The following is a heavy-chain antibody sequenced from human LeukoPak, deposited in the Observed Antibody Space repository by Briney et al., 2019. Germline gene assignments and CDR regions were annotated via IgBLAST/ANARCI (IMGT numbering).Heavy chain of an antibody. J-gene: IGHJ4*02. CDR1: GGSLSPYY. D-gene: IGHD2-8*01. CDR3: ARHYVFVYGGSSFDY. CDR2: IYYSGST. V-gene: IGHV4-59*08. Sequence: SETLSLTCTVSGGSLSPYYWGWIRQPPGKGLEWIGYIYYSGSTNYNPSLRSRFTISVDTSKNQFSLKLSSVTAADTAVYYCARHYVFVYGGSSFDYWGQGTLVTVSS.